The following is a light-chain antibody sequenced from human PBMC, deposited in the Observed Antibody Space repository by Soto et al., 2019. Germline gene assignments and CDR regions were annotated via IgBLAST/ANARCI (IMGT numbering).Light chain of an antibody. Sequence: ENVFTPSPGPLCFSPGGRATPSLRARQSLSSSFLAWYQQKPGQAPRLLIYGTSIRATGIPDRFSGSGSGTDFTLTITRLEPEDFAVYYCQRFGTSPPWTFGQGTKVDIK. CDR2: GTS. V-gene: IGKV3-20*01. J-gene: IGKJ1*01. CDR3: QRFGTSPPWT. CDR1: QSLSSSF.